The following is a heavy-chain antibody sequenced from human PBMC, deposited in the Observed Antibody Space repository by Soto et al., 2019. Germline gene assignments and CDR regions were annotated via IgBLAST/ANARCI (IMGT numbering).Heavy chain of an antibody. CDR3: AKDTGFHYYFDY. Sequence: GGSLRLSCAASGLTFSNYGMHWFRQAPGKGLEWVTVISYDGSKRYYADSVKGRFTISSDISKNTLYLQMNSLRAEDTAVYYCAKDTGFHYYFDYWGQGTLVTVSS. D-gene: IGHD2-15*01. CDR2: ISYDGSKR. V-gene: IGHV3-30*18. J-gene: IGHJ4*02. CDR1: GLTFSNYG.